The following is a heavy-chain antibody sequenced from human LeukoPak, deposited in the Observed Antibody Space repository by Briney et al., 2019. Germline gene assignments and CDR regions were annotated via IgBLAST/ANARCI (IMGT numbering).Heavy chain of an antibody. CDR1: GGSISSYY. V-gene: IGHV4-59*08. CDR3: ARGRLYYGSGSSNFDY. J-gene: IGHJ4*02. CDR2: IYYSGST. D-gene: IGHD3-10*01. Sequence: PSETLSLTCTVSGGSISSYYWSWIRQPPAKGLEWIGYIYYSGSTNYNPSLKSRVTISVDTSKNQFSLKLSSVTAADTAVYYCARGRLYYGSGSSNFDYWGQGTLVTVSS.